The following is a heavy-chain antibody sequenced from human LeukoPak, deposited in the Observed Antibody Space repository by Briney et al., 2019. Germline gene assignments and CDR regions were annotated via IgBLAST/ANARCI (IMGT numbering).Heavy chain of an antibody. CDR3: ARVDGYSGNHFRLCDS. D-gene: IGHD1-26*01. J-gene: IGHJ5*01. V-gene: IGHV1-46*02. CDR2: INPSAGGT. CDR1: GYSFNSYS. Sequence: GASVKVSCKASGYSFNSYSIHWVRQARGQGLEWMGIINPSAGGTRYAQTLQGRITLTRDTSTSTVSMDLSSLRPEDTAVYYCARVDGYSGNHFRLCDSWGQGTLVTVSS.